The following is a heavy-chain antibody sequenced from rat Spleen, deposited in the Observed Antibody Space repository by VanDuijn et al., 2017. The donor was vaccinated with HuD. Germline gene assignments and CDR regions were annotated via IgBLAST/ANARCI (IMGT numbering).Heavy chain of an antibody. J-gene: IGHJ3*01. CDR2: ISTSGDNT. CDR3: ATHGGLYNWFAY. V-gene: IGHV5-25*01. CDR1: GFTFNDYN. Sequence: EVQLVESGGDLVQPGRSLKLSCAASGFTFNDYNMAWVRQAPKKGLEWVASISTSGDNTYYRDSVKGRFTVSRDDAKSTLYLQMDSLRSEDTATYYCATHGGLYNWFAYWGQGTLVTVSS.